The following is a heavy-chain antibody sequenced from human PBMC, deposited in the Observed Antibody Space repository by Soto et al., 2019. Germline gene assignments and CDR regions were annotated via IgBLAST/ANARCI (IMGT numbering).Heavy chain of an antibody. V-gene: IGHV1-18*01. CDR1: VYTFTSYG. CDR2: ISAYNGNT. Sequence: VASVKVSCKASVYTFTSYGISWVRQAPGQGLEWMGWISAYNGNTNYAQKLQGRVTMTTDTSTSTAYMELGSLRSDDTAVYYCARGEQLGFGRDFYYYYYMAVWGKGTTVTVSS. D-gene: IGHD3-16*01. CDR3: ARGEQLGFGRDFYYYYYMAV. J-gene: IGHJ6*03.